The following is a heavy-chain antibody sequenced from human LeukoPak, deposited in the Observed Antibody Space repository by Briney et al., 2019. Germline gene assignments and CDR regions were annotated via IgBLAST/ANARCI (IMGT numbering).Heavy chain of an antibody. CDR2: ISDSGGNT. V-gene: IGHV3-23*01. J-gene: IGHJ4*02. Sequence: SGGSLRLSCAASGFIFSNYAMNWVRQVAGKGLEWVSSISDSGGNTYYADSVKGRFTVSRDNSNDIVYLQMNSLRAEDTAVYYCARGRYSGSYLSEFWGQGTLVTVSS. CDR1: GFIFSNYA. CDR3: ARGRYSGSYLSEF. D-gene: IGHD1-26*01.